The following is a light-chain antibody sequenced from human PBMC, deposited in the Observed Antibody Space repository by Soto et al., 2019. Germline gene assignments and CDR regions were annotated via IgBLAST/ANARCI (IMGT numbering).Light chain of an antibody. J-gene: IGLJ1*01. CDR1: SSDVGSYNR. V-gene: IGLV2-18*02. CDR3: SSYTSSSTFYV. Sequence: QSVLTQPPSVSGSPGQSVTISCTGTSSDVGSYNRVSWYQQPPGTAPKLMIYDVSNRPSGVPDRFSGSKSGNTASLTISGLQAEDEADYYCSSYTSSSTFYVFGTGTQLTVL. CDR2: DVS.